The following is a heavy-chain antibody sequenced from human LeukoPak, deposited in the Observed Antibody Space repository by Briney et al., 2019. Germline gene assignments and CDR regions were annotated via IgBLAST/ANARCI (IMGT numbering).Heavy chain of an antibody. D-gene: IGHD1-14*01. V-gene: IGHV4-59*01. Sequence: TSQSLCLTRAVSVGSLSLYYCSWITQPPGKGLEWVVYFYDTRSPKYKPSLERRVTISLDMSRNQFSLYLTPVTAGRTAVYYSVRGRGSLTGWGKGTLATASS. CDR2: FYDTRSP. CDR1: VGSLSLYY. J-gene: IGHJ4*02. CDR3: VRGRGSLTG.